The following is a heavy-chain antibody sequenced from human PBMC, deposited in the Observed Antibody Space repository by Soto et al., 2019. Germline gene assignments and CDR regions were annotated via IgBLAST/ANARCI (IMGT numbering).Heavy chain of an antibody. CDR1: GYSCTSYW. V-gene: IGHV5-51*01. CDR2: IYPGDSDT. J-gene: IGHJ6*02. D-gene: IGHD6-6*01. CDR3: ARELSSSSHYYYYGMDV. Sequence: EFVKIACQGSGYSCTSYWIGWVRQVPGKGLEWMGIIYPGDSDTRYSPSFQGQVTISADKSISTAYLQWSSLKASDTAMYYCARELSSSSHYYYYGMDVWGQGTTVTVSS.